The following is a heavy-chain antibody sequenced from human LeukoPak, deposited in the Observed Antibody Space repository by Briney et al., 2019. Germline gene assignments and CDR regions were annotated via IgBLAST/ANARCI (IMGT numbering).Heavy chain of an antibody. CDR2: ICDDGSNK. V-gene: IGHV3-33*01. CDR1: GVTFSSYG. J-gene: IGHJ4*02. D-gene: IGHD6-13*01. CDR3: ARDPYLAAARYSFDY. Sequence: PGRSLRLSCAASGVTFSSYGMHWVRQAPGKGLEGVAVICDDGSNKYYADSVKGGVTISRENSKKRLYMQMNSLRAEETAGYYCARDPYLAAARYSFDYWGQGTLVTVSS.